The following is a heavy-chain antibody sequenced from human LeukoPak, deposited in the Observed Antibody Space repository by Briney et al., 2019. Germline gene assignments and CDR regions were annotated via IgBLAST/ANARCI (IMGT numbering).Heavy chain of an antibody. CDR1: GGTFSSYA. J-gene: IGHJ4*02. CDR3: ASPYRDGYNYFDY. Sequence: ASVKVSCKASGGTFSSYAISWVRQAPGQGLEWMGGIIPIFGTANYAQKFQGRVTITADESTSTAYMELSSLRSEDTAVYYCASPYRDGYNYFDYWGQGTLVTVSS. V-gene: IGHV1-69*13. D-gene: IGHD5-24*01. CDR2: IIPIFGTA.